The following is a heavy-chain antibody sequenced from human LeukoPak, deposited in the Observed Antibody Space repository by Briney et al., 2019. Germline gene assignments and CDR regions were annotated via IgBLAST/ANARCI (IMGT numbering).Heavy chain of an antibody. CDR2: INHSGST. D-gene: IGHD2-21*02. Sequence: KPSETLSLTCAVYGGSFSGYYWSWIRQPPGKGLEWIGEINHSGSTNYNPSLKSRVTISVDMSKNQFSLKLSSVTAADTAVYYCARERENCGGDRYSARWYYFDYWGQGTLVTVSS. J-gene: IGHJ4*02. CDR1: GGSFSGYY. V-gene: IGHV4-34*01. CDR3: ARERENCGGDRYSARWYYFDY.